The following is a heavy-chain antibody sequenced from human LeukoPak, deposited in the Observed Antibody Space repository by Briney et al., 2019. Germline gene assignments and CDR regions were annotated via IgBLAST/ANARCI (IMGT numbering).Heavy chain of an antibody. V-gene: IGHV3-23*01. CDR3: AKVKGGSGPFDD. CDR1: GFTFDNYA. J-gene: IGHJ4*02. D-gene: IGHD6-19*01. Sequence: GGSLRLSCAASGFTFDNYAMTWVRQAPGKGLEWVSSISKRGGSTYYADSVKGRFTISRDSSKSTLHLQMNTLRAEDTAVYYCAKVKGGSGPFDDWGQGTLVTVSS. CDR2: ISKRGGST.